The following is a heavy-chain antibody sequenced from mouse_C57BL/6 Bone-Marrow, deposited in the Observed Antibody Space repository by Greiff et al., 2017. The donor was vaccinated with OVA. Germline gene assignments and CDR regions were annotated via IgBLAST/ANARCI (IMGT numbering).Heavy chain of an antibody. D-gene: IGHD1-1*01. J-gene: IGHJ4*01. CDR1: GFTFSDYY. Sequence: EVQGVESGGGLVQPGGSLKLSCAASGFTFSDYYMYWVRQTPEKRLEWVAYISNGGGSTYYPDTVKGRFTISRDNAKNTLYLQMSRLKSEDTAMYYCARQGSYYYGSSLYAMDYWGQGTSVTVSS. V-gene: IGHV5-12*01. CDR2: ISNGGGST. CDR3: ARQGSYYYGSSLYAMDY.